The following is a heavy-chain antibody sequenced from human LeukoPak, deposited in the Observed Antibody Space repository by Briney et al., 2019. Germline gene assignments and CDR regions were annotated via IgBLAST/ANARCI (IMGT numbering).Heavy chain of an antibody. CDR1: GFTVSSYD. J-gene: IGHJ6*02. CDR3: ARATSGLDV. V-gene: IGHV3-13*01. Sequence: GGSLRLSCAASGFTVSSYDMHWVRQATGRGLEWVSVIGTAGDTYYPDSVKGRFTISRENAKNSLYLQMNSLRAGDTAVYYCARATSGLDVWGQGTTVTVSS. CDR2: IGTAGDT.